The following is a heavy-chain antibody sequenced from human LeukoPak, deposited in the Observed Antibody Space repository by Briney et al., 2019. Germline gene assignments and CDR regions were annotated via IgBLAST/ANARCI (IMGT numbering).Heavy chain of an antibody. Sequence: GGSLRLSCAASGFTVSSNYMSWVRQAPGKGLEWVSVIYSGGSTYYADSVKGRFTISRDNSKNTLYLQMNSLRAEDTAVYYCARDAGGGYSYGTVYGMDVWGQGTTVTVSS. CDR3: ARDAGGGYSYGTVYGMDV. CDR1: GFTVSSNY. D-gene: IGHD5-18*01. CDR2: IYSGGST. J-gene: IGHJ6*02. V-gene: IGHV3-66*01.